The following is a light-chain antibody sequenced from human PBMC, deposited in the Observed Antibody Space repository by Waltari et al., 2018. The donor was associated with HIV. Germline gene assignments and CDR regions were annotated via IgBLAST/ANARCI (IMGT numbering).Light chain of an antibody. CDR1: SYNIGAGYA. Sequence: QSLLTQPPSVSGAPGQRVPISCTGSSYNIGAGYAVDWYHQVPGTAPKLVIFANNSRPSRVPDCCAGYKFGPSASLAITGLQAEDEGTYYGQSYDSRASGSVVGGGTRLSVL. CDR3: QSYDSRASGSV. J-gene: IGLJ2*01. V-gene: IGLV1-40*01. CDR2: ANN.